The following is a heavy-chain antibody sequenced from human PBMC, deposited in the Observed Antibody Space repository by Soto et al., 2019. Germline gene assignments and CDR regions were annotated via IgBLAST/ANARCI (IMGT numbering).Heavy chain of an antibody. CDR1: GFTFSNYG. V-gene: IGHV3-30*18. Sequence: GVSLRLSCAASGFTFSNYGIHWVRQAPGKGLEWVAVISHDGNKEYYADSVKGRFTVSRDNSKKTVYLQMNGLRAEDTAMYYCAKVAPSISILWRFDHWGPVTLVTVSS. J-gene: IGHJ4*02. D-gene: IGHD2-21*01. CDR2: ISHDGNKE. CDR3: AKVAPSISILWRFDH.